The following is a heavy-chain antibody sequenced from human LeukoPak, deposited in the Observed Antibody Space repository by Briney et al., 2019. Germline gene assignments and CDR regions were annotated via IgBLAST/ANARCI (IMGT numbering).Heavy chain of an antibody. CDR1: GFTFSHYA. CDR2: IWNDGSDK. CDR3: AKDAERGFDFSNSLQP. D-gene: IGHD4-11*01. Sequence: GRSLRLSCTTSGFTFSHYAMHWVRQAPGKGLEWVAVIWNDGSDKYYGDSVKGRFTISRDNSKKSVYLQLSSLRVADTAVYYCAKDAERGFDFSNSLQPWGQGTLVTVSS. V-gene: IGHV3-33*06. J-gene: IGHJ4*02.